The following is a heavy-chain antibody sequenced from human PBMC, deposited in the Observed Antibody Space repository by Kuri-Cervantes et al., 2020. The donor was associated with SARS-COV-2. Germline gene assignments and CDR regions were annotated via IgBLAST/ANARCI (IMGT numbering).Heavy chain of an antibody. D-gene: IGHD3-3*01. Sequence: GGSLRLSCAVSGFTVSRNYMSWVRQAPGKGLEWVSIIYRGGTTYYADSVKGRFTISRDISKDTVYLQMDTLRAEDTAVYYCARHHDFWNDCMDVWGQGTTVTVSS. CDR1: GFTVSRNY. J-gene: IGHJ6*02. CDR3: ARHHDFWNDCMDV. V-gene: IGHV3-66*04. CDR2: IYRGGTT.